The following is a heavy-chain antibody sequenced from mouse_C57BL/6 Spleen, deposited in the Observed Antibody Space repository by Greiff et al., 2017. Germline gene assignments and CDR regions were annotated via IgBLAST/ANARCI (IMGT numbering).Heavy chain of an antibody. CDR3: ARSGIYDGYYYAMDY. Sequence: QVQLKQPGAELVKPGASVKLSCKASGYTFTSYWMHWVKQRPGQGLEWIGMIHPNSGSTNYNEKFKSKATLAVDKSSSTAYMQLSSLTSEDSAVYYCARSGIYDGYYYAMDYWGQGTSVTVSS. CDR2: IHPNSGST. CDR1: GYTFTSYW. J-gene: IGHJ4*01. V-gene: IGHV1-64*01. D-gene: IGHD2-3*01.